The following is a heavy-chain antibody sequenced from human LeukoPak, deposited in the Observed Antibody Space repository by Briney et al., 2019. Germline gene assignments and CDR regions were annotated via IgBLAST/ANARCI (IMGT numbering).Heavy chain of an antibody. CDR2: INPNSGGT. Sequence: ASVKVSCKASGYTFTSYYMHWVRQAPGQGLEWMGWINPNSGGTNYAQKFQGRVTMTRDTSISTAYMELSRLRSDDTAVYYCARGGREVGASDYFDYWGQGTLVTVSS. J-gene: IGHJ4*02. CDR1: GYTFTSYY. D-gene: IGHD1-26*01. V-gene: IGHV1-2*02. CDR3: ARGGREVGASDYFDY.